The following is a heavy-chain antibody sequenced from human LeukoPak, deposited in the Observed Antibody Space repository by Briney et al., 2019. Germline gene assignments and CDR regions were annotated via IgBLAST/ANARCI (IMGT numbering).Heavy chain of an antibody. CDR1: GFTFSNYA. Sequence: GGSLRLSCAASGFTFSNYAMSWVRQAPGKGLEWVAVISYDGSNKYYADSVKGRFTISRDNSKNTLYLQMNSLRAEDTAVYYCARGTLWAAAGTTRGGYWGQGTLVTVSS. CDR2: ISYDGSNK. CDR3: ARGTLWAAAGTTRGGY. D-gene: IGHD6-13*01. V-gene: IGHV3-30-3*01. J-gene: IGHJ4*02.